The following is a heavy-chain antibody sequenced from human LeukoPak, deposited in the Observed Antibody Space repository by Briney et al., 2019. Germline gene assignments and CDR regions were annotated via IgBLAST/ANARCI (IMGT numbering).Heavy chain of an antibody. Sequence: GGSLRLSCAASGFTFSSHGMNWVRQAPGKGLEWVSGIIPSGHTTYYADSVRGRFTISRDNSRNTLYLQMNSLRAEDTAVYYCANDDSWMQFCCWGQATMVTVSA. CDR3: ANDDSWMQFCC. D-gene: IGHD6-13*01. CDR2: IIPSGHTT. CDR1: GFTFSSHG. V-gene: IGHV3-23*01. J-gene: IGHJ4*02.